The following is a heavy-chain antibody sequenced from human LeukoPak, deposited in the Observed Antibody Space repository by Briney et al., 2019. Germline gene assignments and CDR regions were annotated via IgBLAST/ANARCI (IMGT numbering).Heavy chain of an antibody. CDR2: INHSGST. D-gene: IGHD3-22*01. CDR1: GGSFSGYY. CDR3: ARTDYYDSSGYYYMPLDAFDI. J-gene: IGHJ3*02. V-gene: IGHV4-34*01. Sequence: SETLSLTCAVYGGSFSGYYWSWIRQPPGKGLEWIGEINHSGSTNYNPSLKSRVTISVDTSKNQSSLKLSSVTAADAAVYYCARTDYYDSSGYYYMPLDAFDIWGQGTMVTVSS.